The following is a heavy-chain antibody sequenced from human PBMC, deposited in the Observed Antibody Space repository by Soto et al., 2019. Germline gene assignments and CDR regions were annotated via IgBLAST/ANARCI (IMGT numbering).Heavy chain of an antibody. CDR2: MHTSGGI. V-gene: IGHV4-39*01. J-gene: IGHJ4*02. Sequence: SETLSLTCTVSGAPITSNDYFWAWIRQPPGRGLEFIASMHTSGGIYHASSLKSRATMSLDTSRNQFSLKLQSVTAADTATYFCAGIAVGATRHSDVDHWGQGTLVTVSS. CDR3: AGIAVGATRHSDVDH. D-gene: IGHD2-15*01. CDR1: GAPITSNDYF.